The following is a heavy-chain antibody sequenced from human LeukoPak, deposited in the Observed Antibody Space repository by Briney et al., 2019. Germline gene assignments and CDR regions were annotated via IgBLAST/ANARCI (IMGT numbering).Heavy chain of an antibody. CDR3: AEMRRAAAATNAFDI. Sequence: PGGCVRLSCAASGFTFDDYAMHWVRHAPGKGLGWGSGITWNSGSIGYADSVKGRFSISRNNANNSLYLQMNSRRAEDKALYYCAEMRRAAAATNAFDIWGQGTMVTVSS. J-gene: IGHJ3*02. CDR1: GFTFDDYA. V-gene: IGHV3-9*01. D-gene: IGHD6-13*01. CDR2: ITWNSGSI.